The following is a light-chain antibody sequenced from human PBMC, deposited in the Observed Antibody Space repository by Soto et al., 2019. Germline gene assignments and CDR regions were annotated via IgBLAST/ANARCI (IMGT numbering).Light chain of an antibody. CDR1: QSVRSSY. Sequence: EIVLTQSPDTLSLSPGERATLSCRASQSVRSSYLAWYQQRPGQAPRLLIYGASSRATGIPDRFSGDGSGTDFPLTISRLEPEDFAVYYCQQYGSSPWYTFRQGPKLEIK. V-gene: IGKV3-20*01. J-gene: IGKJ2*01. CDR2: GAS. CDR3: QQYGSSPWYT.